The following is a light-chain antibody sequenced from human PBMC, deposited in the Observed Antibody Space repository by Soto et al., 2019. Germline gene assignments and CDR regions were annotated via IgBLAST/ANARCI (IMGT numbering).Light chain of an antibody. CDR2: RAS. V-gene: IGKV3-15*01. J-gene: IGKJ1*01. CDR1: QNIYSN. Sequence: IVMTQSPATLSVSPGERVTLSCRASQNIYSNIAWYQQRPGQAPRLLIYRASTRATGVPARFSGSGSGTDFTLTISSLQSEDFTFYSCLQYHNLLSFGQGTKVEIK. CDR3: LQYHNLLS.